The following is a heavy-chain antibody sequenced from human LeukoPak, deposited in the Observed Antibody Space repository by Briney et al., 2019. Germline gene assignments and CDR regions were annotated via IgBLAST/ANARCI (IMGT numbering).Heavy chain of an antibody. CDR1: GFTFSSYS. J-gene: IGHJ3*02. V-gene: IGHV3-48*04. D-gene: IGHD3-22*01. Sequence: PGGSLRLSCAASGFTFSSYSMNWVRQAPGKGLEWVSYISSSSSTIYYADSVKGRFTISRDNAKNSLYLQMNSLRAEDTAVYYCATGDSSGYYPVDAFDIWGQGTTVTVSS. CDR3: ATGDSSGYYPVDAFDI. CDR2: ISSSSSTI.